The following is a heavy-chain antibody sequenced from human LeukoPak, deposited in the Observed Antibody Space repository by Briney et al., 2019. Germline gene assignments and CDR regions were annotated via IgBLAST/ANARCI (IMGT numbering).Heavy chain of an antibody. CDR2: ISSSSSYI. CDR1: GFTFSSYS. CDR3: ARAQAGGFDP. J-gene: IGHJ5*02. V-gene: IGHV3-21*01. D-gene: IGHD3-16*01. Sequence: GGSLRLSYAASGFTFSSYSMNWVRQAPGKGLEWVSSISSSSSYIYYADSVKGRFTISRDNAKNSLYLQMNSLRAEDTAVYYCARAQAGGFDPWGQGTLVAVSS.